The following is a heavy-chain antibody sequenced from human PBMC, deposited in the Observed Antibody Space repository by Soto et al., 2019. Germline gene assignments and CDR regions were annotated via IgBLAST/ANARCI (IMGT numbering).Heavy chain of an antibody. CDR2: LSYSGST. V-gene: IGHV4-39*01. J-gene: IGHJ4*02. CDR1: GGSITRSRFS. D-gene: IGHD3-16*01. CDR3: ARGLRWTRTFDF. Sequence: FETTSHNSPVSGGSITRSRFSLGLKLQSPGTGLQWIGSLSYSGSTYYNPSLEGRVAISADTSKNAFSLELKLMTAADTATYFCARGLRWTRTFDFWGRGTLVTVSS.